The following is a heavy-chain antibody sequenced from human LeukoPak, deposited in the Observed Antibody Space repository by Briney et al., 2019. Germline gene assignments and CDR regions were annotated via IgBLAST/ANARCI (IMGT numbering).Heavy chain of an antibody. CDR1: GDSISSYY. D-gene: IGHD6-19*01. Sequence: PSETLSLTRIDPGDSISSYYWSWIWQPPGKGLEWIGRIYTSGSTNYNPSLKSRVTMSVDTSKNQFSLKLGSVTAADTAVYYCARGLYRSGWLTVDYWGQGTLVTVSS. CDR2: IYTSGST. V-gene: IGHV4-4*07. J-gene: IGHJ4*02. CDR3: ARGLYRSGWLTVDY.